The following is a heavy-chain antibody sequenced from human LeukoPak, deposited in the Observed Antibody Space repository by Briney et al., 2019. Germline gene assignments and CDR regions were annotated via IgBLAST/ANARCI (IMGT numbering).Heavy chain of an antibody. V-gene: IGHV6-1*01. CDR1: GDSVSNNSAA. Sequence: SQTLSLTCAIYGDSVSNNSAAWNWIRQSPSRGLEWLGRTYYRSKWSNNYAISVKRQITITPDTSKNQFSLQLNSVTPEDTAVYYCAKGLTNLGDDWGQGTLVTVSS. J-gene: IGHJ4*02. CDR3: AKGLTNLGDD. CDR2: TYYRSKWSN. D-gene: IGHD3-9*01.